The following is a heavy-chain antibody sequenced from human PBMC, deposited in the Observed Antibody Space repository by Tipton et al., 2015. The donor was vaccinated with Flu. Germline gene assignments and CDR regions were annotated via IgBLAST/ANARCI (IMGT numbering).Heavy chain of an antibody. CDR2: INHSGST. J-gene: IGHJ4*02. Sequence: TLSLTCTVSGGSISSSSYYWGWIRQPPGKGREWIGEINHSGSTNYNPSLKSRVTISVDTSKNQFSLKLNSVTPEDTAVYYCAREIAYFDYWGQGTLVTVSS. CDR3: AREIAYFDY. V-gene: IGHV4-39*07. CDR1: GGSISSSSYY. D-gene: IGHD3-22*01.